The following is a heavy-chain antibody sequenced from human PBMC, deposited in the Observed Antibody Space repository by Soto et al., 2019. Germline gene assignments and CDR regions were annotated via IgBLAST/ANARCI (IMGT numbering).Heavy chain of an antibody. D-gene: IGHD3-10*01. CDR1: GYTFTSYA. CDR2: INAGNGNA. V-gene: IGHV1-3*01. Sequence: ASVKVSFKASGYTFTSYAMHWVRQAPGQRLEWMGWINAGNGNAKYSQKFQGRVTMTTDTSTSTAYMELRSLRSDDTAVYYCARVLLLWFGGTENWFHPWGQGTLVTVSS. CDR3: ARVLLLWFGGTENWFHP. J-gene: IGHJ5*02.